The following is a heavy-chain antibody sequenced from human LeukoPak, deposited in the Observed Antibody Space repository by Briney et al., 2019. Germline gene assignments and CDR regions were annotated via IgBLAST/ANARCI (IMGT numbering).Heavy chain of an antibody. V-gene: IGHV3-30*02. Sequence: QSGGSLRLSCAASGFTFSSYGMHWVRQAPGKGLEWVAFIRYDGSNKYYADSVKGRFTISRDNSKNTLYLQVNSLRAEDTAVYYCATIWSGYTTAFDYWGQGTLVTVSS. CDR3: ATIWSGYTTAFDY. CDR2: IRYDGSNK. D-gene: IGHD3-3*01. J-gene: IGHJ4*02. CDR1: GFTFSSYG.